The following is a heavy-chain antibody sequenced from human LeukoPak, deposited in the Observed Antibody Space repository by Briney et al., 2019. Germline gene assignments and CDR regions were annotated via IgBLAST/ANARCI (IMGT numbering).Heavy chain of an antibody. J-gene: IGHJ5*02. D-gene: IGHD2-15*01. CDR1: GFTFSSYA. CDR2: ISGSGGGT. V-gene: IGHV3-23*01. Sequence: GGSLRLSCAASGFTFSSYAMSWVRQAPGKGLEWVSAISGSGGGTYYADSVKGRFTISRDNSKNTLYLQMNSLRAEDTAVYYCAKEGGYCSGGSCYNWFDPWGQGTLVTVSS. CDR3: AKEGGYCSGGSCYNWFDP.